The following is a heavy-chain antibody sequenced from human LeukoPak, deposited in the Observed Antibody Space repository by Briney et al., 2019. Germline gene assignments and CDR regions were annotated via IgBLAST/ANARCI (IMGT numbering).Heavy chain of an antibody. J-gene: IGHJ4*02. CDR1: GYTFTSYD. CDR3: ARGPTFAVASSSWRVGNY. D-gene: IGHD6-13*01. CDR2: MNPNSGNT. V-gene: IGHV1-8*03. Sequence: GASVKVSCKASGYTFTSYDINWVRQATGQRLEWMGWMNPNSGNTGYAQKFQGRVTITRNTSISTAYMELSSLRSEDTAVYYCARGPTFAVASSSWRVGNYWGQGTPVTVSS.